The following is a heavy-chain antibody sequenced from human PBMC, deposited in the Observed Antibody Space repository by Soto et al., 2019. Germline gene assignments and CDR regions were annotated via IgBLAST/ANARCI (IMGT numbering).Heavy chain of an antibody. V-gene: IGHV4-4*02. CDR2: IYNGGNT. D-gene: IGHD3-22*01. CDR3: ARHSSYYYDSSAYYDS. CDR1: GAPISTGNW. J-gene: IGHJ5*01. Sequence: QVHLQESGPGLVQSSGTLSLTCGVSGAPISTGNWWTWVRQPPGKGLEWIGEIYNGGNTNYRPSLKSRVTISVDKAKNQFSLRLSSVTAADTAVYYCARHSSYYYDSSAYYDSWGQGALVTVSS.